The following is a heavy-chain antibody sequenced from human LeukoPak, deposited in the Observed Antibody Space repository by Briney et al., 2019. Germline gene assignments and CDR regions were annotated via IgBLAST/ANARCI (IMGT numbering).Heavy chain of an antibody. CDR3: TRNGLVPAASGLYMDV. CDR2: ISAYNGNT. CDR1: GYSFTSYG. V-gene: IGHV1-18*01. J-gene: IGHJ6*03. D-gene: IGHD2-2*01. Sequence: ASVKVSCKASGYSFTSYGISWVRQAPGQGLEWMGWISAYNGNTNYAQKLQGRVTMTTDTSTSTAYMELRSLRSDDTAVYYCTRNGLVPAASGLYMDVWGKGTTVTVSS.